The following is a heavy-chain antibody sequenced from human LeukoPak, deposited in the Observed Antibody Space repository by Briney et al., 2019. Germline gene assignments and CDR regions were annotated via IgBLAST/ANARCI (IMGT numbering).Heavy chain of an antibody. V-gene: IGHV1-8*01. CDR3: ARGKRRPFIVVVPAAAPFDY. J-gene: IGHJ4*02. CDR1: GYTFTSYD. CDR2: MNPNSGNT. D-gene: IGHD2-2*01. Sequence: GASVKVSCKASGYTFTSYDINWVRQATGQGLEWMGWMNPNSGNTGYAQKFQGRVTITRNTSISTAYMELSSLRSEDTAVYYCARGKRRPFIVVVPAAAPFDYWGQGTLVTVSS.